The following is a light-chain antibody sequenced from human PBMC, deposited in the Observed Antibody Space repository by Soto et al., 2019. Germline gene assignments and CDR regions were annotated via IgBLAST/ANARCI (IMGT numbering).Light chain of an antibody. CDR2: VGTGGIVG. V-gene: IGLV9-49*01. J-gene: IGLJ6*01. CDR1: SGYSNYK. CDR3: GADHGSGSGV. Sequence: QPVLTQPPSASASLGASVTLTCTLSSGYSNYKVDWYQQRPGKGPRFVMRVGTGGIVGSKGDGIPDRFSVLGSGLNRYLTTKNIQEEDESDYHCGADHGSGSGVFGSGTQLTVL.